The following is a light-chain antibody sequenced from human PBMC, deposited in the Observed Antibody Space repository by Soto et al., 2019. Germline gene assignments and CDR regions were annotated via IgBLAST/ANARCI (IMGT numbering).Light chain of an antibody. J-gene: IGLJ3*02. V-gene: IGLV2-11*01. CDR2: DVS. CDR1: SSDVGGYIY. Sequence: QSALTQPRSVSGSPGQSVTISCTGTSSDVGGYIYVSWYQQHPGKAPKLMIYDVSKWPSGVPDRFSGSKSGNTASLTISGLQAEDEADYYCCSYAGNSLWVFGGGTKLTVL. CDR3: CSYAGNSLWV.